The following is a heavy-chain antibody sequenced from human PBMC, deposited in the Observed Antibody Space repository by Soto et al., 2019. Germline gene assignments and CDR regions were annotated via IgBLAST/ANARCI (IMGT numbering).Heavy chain of an antibody. V-gene: IGHV1-18*04. Sequence: ASVKVSCKASGYTFTSYGISWVRQAPGQGLEWMGWISAYNGNTNYAQKLQGRVTMTTDTSTSTAYMELRSLRSDDTAVYYCARDPSSYDLWSGYYLYFDYWGQGTLVTVSS. CDR3: ARDPSSYDLWSGYYLYFDY. J-gene: IGHJ4*02. D-gene: IGHD3-3*01. CDR2: ISAYNGNT. CDR1: GYTFTSYG.